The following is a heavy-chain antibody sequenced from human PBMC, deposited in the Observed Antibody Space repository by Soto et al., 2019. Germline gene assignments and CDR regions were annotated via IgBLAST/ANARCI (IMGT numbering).Heavy chain of an antibody. V-gene: IGHV1-69*12. CDR2: IIPIFGTA. J-gene: IGHJ4*02. D-gene: IGHD3-3*01. Sequence: QVQLVQSGAEVKKPGSSVKVSCKASGGTFSSYAISWVRQAPGQGLEWMGGIIPIFGTANDAQKFQGRVTITADESASTAYLELTSLRSEDTAVYYCASSSPHGVVIDDYWGQCTLVTVSS. CDR1: GGTFSSYA. CDR3: ASSSPHGVVIDDY.